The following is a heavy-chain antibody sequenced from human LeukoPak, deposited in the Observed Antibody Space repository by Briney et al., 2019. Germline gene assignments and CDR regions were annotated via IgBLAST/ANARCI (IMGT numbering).Heavy chain of an antibody. V-gene: IGHV1-46*01. CDR2: IYPRDGST. CDR1: GYTFTNNY. J-gene: IGHJ4*02. CDR3: ARDQEGFDY. Sequence: ASVKVSCKASGYTFTNNYLHWVRQAPGQGLEWMGMIYPRDGSTSYARNFQGRVTVTRDTSTTTVHMELRGLRSEDTAVYYCARDQEGFDYWGQGTVVTVSS.